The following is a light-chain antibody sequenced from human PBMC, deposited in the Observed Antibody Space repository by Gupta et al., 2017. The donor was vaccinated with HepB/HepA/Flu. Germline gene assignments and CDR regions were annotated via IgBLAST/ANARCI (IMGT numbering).Light chain of an antibody. CDR2: GAS. V-gene: IGKV3-15*01. Sequence: EIVMTQSPATLSVSPGERATLSCRASQSISSNLAWYQHKPGQAPRLLIYGASTRATGIPARFSGSGSGTEFTLTINSLQSEDFAVYYCQQYNNWPLTFGQGTKVEIK. CDR1: QSISSN. CDR3: QQYNNWPLT. J-gene: IGKJ1*01.